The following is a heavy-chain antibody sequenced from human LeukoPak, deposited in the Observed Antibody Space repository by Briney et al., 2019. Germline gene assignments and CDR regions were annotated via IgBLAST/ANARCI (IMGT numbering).Heavy chain of an antibody. V-gene: IGHV3-30*02. CDR2: IRYDGSNK. J-gene: IGHJ6*03. CDR3: ARSYSNSYYYYYYMDV. CDR1: GFTFSSYG. D-gene: IGHD4-11*01. Sequence: PGGSLRLSCAASGFTFSSYGFHWVRQAPGKGLEWVAFIRYDGSNKYYADAVKGRFTISRDNSKNTLYLQMNSLRAEDTAVYYCARSYSNSYYYYYYMDVWGKGTTVTISS.